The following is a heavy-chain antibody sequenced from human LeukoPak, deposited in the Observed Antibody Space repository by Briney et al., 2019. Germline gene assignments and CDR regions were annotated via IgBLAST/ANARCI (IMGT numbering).Heavy chain of an antibody. V-gene: IGHV1-69*05. D-gene: IGHD4-17*01. CDR1: GGTFSSYA. CDR3: ARRAQHITVTPDAYYYYYYMDV. CDR2: IIPIFATA. J-gene: IGHJ6*03. Sequence: SVKVSCKASGGTFSSYAISWVRQAPGQGLEWMGGIIPIFATANYAQKFQGRVTITTDESTSTAYMELSSLRSQDTAVYYCARRAQHITVTPDAYYYYYYMDVWGKGATVTVSS.